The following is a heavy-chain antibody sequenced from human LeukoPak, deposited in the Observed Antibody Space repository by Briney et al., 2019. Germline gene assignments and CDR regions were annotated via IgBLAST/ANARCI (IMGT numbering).Heavy chain of an antibody. CDR2: IYPGDSDT. CDR1: GYSFSTYW. CDR3: ARRRYGDYYFDY. J-gene: IGHJ4*02. V-gene: IGHV5-51*01. Sequence: GESLKISCKGSGYSFSTYWIGWVRQMAGKGLEWMGIIYPGDSDTRYSPSFQGQVIISADKSISTAYLQWSSLKASDTAMYYCARRRYGDYYFDYWGQGTLVTVSS. D-gene: IGHD2-21*02.